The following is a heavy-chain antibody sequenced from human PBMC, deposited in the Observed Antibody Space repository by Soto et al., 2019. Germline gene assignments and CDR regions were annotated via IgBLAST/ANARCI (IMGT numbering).Heavy chain of an antibody. CDR2: TSGSGDTT. CDR1: GFTFSNYG. D-gene: IGHD3-10*01. CDR3: AKDLGYDGSGIEI. V-gene: IGHV3-23*01. Sequence: EVQLLESGGGLLQPGGSLRLSCAVSGFTFSNYGTSWVRQAPGKGLEWVAATSGSGDTTYYADSVKGRFTISRDNSKNTLYVQINSLRADDTAVYYCAKDLGYDGSGIEIWGQGTLVTVS. J-gene: IGHJ4*02.